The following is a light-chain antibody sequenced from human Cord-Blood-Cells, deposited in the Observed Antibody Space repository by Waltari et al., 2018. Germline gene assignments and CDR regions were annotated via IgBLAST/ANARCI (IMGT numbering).Light chain of an antibody. CDR1: QDIINY. V-gene: IGKV1-33*01. CDR3: QQYDNLPPLT. CDR2: DAS. Sequence: DIQMTQSPSSLSASVGASVTITCQASQDIINYLNWYQQKPGKAPNFLMYDASNLETGVPSRFSGSGSGTDFTFTISSLQPEDIATYYCQQYDNLPPLTFGGGTKVEIK. J-gene: IGKJ4*01.